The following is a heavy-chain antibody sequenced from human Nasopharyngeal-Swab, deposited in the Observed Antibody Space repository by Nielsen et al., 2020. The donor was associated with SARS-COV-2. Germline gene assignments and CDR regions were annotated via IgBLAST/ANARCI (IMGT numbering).Heavy chain of an antibody. Sequence: GGSLRLSCAASGFTFISYEMNWVRQAPGKGLEWVSYISSSGSTIYYADSVKGRFTISRDNAKNSLYLQMNSLRAEDTAVYYCARAGYSSSWYLWGQGTLVTVSS. V-gene: IGHV3-48*03. CDR1: GFTFISYE. CDR3: ARAGYSSSWYL. CDR2: ISSSGSTI. D-gene: IGHD6-13*01. J-gene: IGHJ5*02.